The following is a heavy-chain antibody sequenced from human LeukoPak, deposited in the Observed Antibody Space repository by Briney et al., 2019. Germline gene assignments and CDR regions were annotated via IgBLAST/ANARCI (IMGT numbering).Heavy chain of an antibody. D-gene: IGHD2-21*01. CDR3: ARDHMENWFDP. J-gene: IGHJ5*02. V-gene: IGHV4-59*01. CDR2: IYHSGST. CDR1: AGSISSYY. Sequence: KSSETLSLTCTVSAGSISSYYWSWIRQSPGKGLEWIGDIYHSGSTNYNPSLKSRVTISVDTSKNQFSLKLNSVTAADTAVYYCARDHMENWFDPWGQGTLVTVSS.